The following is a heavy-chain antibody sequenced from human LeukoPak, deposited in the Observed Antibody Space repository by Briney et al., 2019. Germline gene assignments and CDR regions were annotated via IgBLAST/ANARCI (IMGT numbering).Heavy chain of an antibody. CDR1: GYSFITYW. V-gene: IGHV5-51*01. Sequence: GESLKTSSKGSGYSFITYWIGWVRQLPGKVLGWMAIIFPGVSDTSYSPSFQGQVTISADKSIPPVYLQSSCLKASDTAIYYCASCLRMIACNVAFDIWGQGTMVTVSS. J-gene: IGHJ3*02. D-gene: IGHD3-22*01. CDR3: ASCLRMIACNVAFDI. CDR2: IFPGVSDT.